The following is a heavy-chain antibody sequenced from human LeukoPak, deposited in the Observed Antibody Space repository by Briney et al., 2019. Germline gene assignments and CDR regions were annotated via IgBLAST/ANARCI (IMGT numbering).Heavy chain of an antibody. J-gene: IGHJ4*02. Sequence: GGSLRLSRAVSGFTFSTKSMNWVRQAPGKGLEWVSYITADSGTTYYADSVKGRFTISRDNAKNSLYPQMNSLRDEDTAVYYCASRDYFDYWGQGTLVTVSS. CDR2: ITADSGTT. V-gene: IGHV3-48*02. CDR3: ASRDYFDY. CDR1: GFTFSTKS.